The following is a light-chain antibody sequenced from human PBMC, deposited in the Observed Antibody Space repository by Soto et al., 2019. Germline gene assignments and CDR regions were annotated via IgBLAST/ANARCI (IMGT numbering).Light chain of an antibody. CDR2: AAS. V-gene: IGKV1-39*01. CDR3: QQSYSTPP. J-gene: IGKJ1*01. CDR1: QSISSY. Sequence: DIQMTQSPSSLSASVGDRVTITCRPSQSISSYLNWYQQKPGKAPKLLIYAASSLQSGVPSRFSGSGSGTDFTLTISSLQPEDFATYYCQQSYSTPPFGQGTKVEIK.